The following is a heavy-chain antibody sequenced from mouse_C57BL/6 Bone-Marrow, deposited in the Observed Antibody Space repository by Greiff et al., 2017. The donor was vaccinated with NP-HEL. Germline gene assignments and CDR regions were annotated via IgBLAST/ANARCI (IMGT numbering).Heavy chain of an antibody. CDR2: IRLKSDNYAT. CDR3: TGTTVVAPYAMDY. Sequence: EVKLMESGGGLVQPGGSMKLSCVASGFTFSNYWMNWVRQSPEKGLEWVAQIRLKSDNYATHYAESVKGRFTISRDDSKSSVYLQMNNLRAEDTGIYYCTGTTVVAPYAMDYWGQGTSVTVSS. D-gene: IGHD1-1*01. CDR1: GFTFSNYW. V-gene: IGHV6-3*01. J-gene: IGHJ4*01.